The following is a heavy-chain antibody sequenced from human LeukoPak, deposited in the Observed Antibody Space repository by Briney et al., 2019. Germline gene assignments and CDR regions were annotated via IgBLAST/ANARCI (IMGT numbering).Heavy chain of an antibody. Sequence: SETLSLTCTVSGGSISSGSYFWSWIRQPAGKVLEWIGRIYTSGSINYNPSLKSRGTISVDTSKNQFSLKLSSVTAADTAVYYCARLRYYYDSSGYYRDYWGQGTLVTVSS. J-gene: IGHJ4*02. CDR3: ARLRYYYDSSGYYRDY. V-gene: IGHV4-61*02. CDR2: IYTSGSI. CDR1: GGSISSGSYF. D-gene: IGHD3-22*01.